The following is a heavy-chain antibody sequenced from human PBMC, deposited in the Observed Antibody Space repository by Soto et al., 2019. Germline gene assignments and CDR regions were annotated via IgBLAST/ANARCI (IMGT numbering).Heavy chain of an antibody. CDR3: ASHYDSSGCYCRVLDY. D-gene: IGHD3-22*01. CDR1: GGTFSSYA. V-gene: IGHV1-69*12. J-gene: IGHJ4*02. CDR2: IIPIFGTA. Sequence: QVQLVQSGAEVKKPGSSVKVSCKASGGTFSSYAIRWVRPGPGQGLEWMGEIIPIFGTADYEQKFQGRVMITADESTSTAYMGLSSLRSEDTAALYWASHYDSSGCYCRVLDYWGQGTLVTVSS.